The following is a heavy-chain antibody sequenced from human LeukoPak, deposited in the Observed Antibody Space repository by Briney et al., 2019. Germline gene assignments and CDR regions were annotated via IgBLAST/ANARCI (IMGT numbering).Heavy chain of an antibody. D-gene: IGHD2-15*01. CDR2: ISGSGRTT. J-gene: IGHJ4*02. CDR1: GFTVSNHA. CDR3: AKNVVVKRYIDY. V-gene: IGHV3-23*01. Sequence: GGSLRLSCAASGFTVSNHAMSWVRQTPGKGLQWVSVISGSGRTTEYADSVKGRFTISRDNSKNTLSLQMNSLRVEDTAIYYCAKNVVVKRYIDYWGQGTLVTVSS.